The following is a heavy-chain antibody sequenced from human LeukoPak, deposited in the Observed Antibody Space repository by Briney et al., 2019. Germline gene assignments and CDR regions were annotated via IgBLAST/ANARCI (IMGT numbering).Heavy chain of an antibody. CDR2: IYYSGST. J-gene: IGHJ5*02. D-gene: IGHD3-10*01. CDR3: ARVPVLLWFGEAWWFDP. Sequence: SETLSLTCTVSGGSVSSGSYYWSWIRQPPGKGLEWIVYIYYSGSTNYNPSLKSRVTISVDTSKNQFSLKLSSVTAADTAVYYCARVPVLLWFGEAWWFDPWGQGTLVTVSS. CDR1: GGSVSSGSYY. V-gene: IGHV4-61*01.